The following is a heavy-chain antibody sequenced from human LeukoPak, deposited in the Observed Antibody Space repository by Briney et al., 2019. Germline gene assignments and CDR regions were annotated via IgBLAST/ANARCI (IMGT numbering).Heavy chain of an antibody. Sequence: SETLSLTCAVYGGSFSGYYWSWIRQPPGKGLEWIGEINHSGSTNYNPSLKSRVTISVGTSKNQFSLKLSSVTAADTAVYYCARHLYYYGSGSAWIDYWGQGTLVTVSS. CDR3: ARHLYYYGSGSAWIDY. CDR1: GGSFSGYY. J-gene: IGHJ4*02. D-gene: IGHD3-10*01. V-gene: IGHV4-34*01. CDR2: INHSGST.